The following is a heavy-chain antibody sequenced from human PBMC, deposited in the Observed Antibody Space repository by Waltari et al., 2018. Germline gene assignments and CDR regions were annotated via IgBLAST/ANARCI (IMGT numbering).Heavy chain of an antibody. CDR1: GGSIRRNSHY. J-gene: IGHJ3*01. CDR2: IYYNGRT. CDR3: ASPSMSGFTFDV. D-gene: IGHD3-10*01. V-gene: IGHV4-39*07. Sequence: QLQLQESGPGLVKPSATLSLTCTVSGGSIRRNSHYWGWVRQSPGKGLEWIGSIYYNGRTYYNPSLESRVTISEDTSENQISLILSSVTAADTAVYYCASPSMSGFTFDVWGQGTMVIVSS.